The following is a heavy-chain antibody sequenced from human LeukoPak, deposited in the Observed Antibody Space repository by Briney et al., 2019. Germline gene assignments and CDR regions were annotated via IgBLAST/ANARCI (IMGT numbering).Heavy chain of an antibody. CDR1: RFTVSNNY. CDR3: ARRHSSSWSFDY. D-gene: IGHD6-13*01. Sequence: GGSLRLYCAASRFTVSNNYMSWVRQAPGKGLEWVSVIYSGGSTYYADSVKGRFTISRDSSKNTLYLQMNSLKAEDTAVYYCARRHSSSWSFDYWGQGTLVTVSS. V-gene: IGHV3-66*02. J-gene: IGHJ4*02. CDR2: IYSGGST.